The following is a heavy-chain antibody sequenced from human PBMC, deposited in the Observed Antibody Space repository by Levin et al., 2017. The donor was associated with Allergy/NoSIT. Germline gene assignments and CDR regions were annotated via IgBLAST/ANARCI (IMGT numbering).Heavy chain of an antibody. CDR2: IYYDGSA. Sequence: PSETLSLTCTVSGGSISDDSYYWAWVRQPPGKGLEWVGSIYYDGSAYYNPSLKTRLTISVDTSTNQFSLRVHSVIAADTAVYYCAGEPNSPYYYHYGLDVWGPGTTVTVSS. J-gene: IGHJ6*02. D-gene: IGHD2/OR15-2a*01. CDR3: AGEPNSPYYYHYGLDV. CDR1: GGSISDDSYY. V-gene: IGHV4-39*07.